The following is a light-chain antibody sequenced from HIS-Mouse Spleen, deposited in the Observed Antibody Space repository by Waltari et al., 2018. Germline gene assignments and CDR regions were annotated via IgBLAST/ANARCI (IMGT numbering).Light chain of an antibody. J-gene: IGLJ2*01. Sequence: QSALTQPASVSGSPGQSITISCTGTSRSVGLYNLFPWYQQHPGKAPKLMIYEGSKRPSGVSNRFSGSKSGNTASLTISGLQAEDEADYYCCSYAGSSTFEVFGGGTKLTVL. CDR2: EGS. CDR1: SRSVGLYNL. CDR3: CSYAGSSTFEV. V-gene: IGLV2-23*03.